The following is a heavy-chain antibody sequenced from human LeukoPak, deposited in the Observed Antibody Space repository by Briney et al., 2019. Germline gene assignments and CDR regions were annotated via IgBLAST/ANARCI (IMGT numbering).Heavy chain of an antibody. Sequence: ASVKVSCKASGYTFTSYYMHWVRQALGQGLEWMGIINPSGGSTSYAQKFQGRVTMTRDTSTSTVYMELSSLRSEDTAVYYCAREESTAMVQLQHWGQGTLVTVSS. V-gene: IGHV1-46*01. D-gene: IGHD5-18*01. CDR2: INPSGGST. J-gene: IGHJ1*01. CDR1: GYTFTSYY. CDR3: AREESTAMVQLQH.